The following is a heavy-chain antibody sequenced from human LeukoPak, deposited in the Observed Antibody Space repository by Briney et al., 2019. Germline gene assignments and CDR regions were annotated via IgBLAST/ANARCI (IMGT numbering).Heavy chain of an antibody. V-gene: IGHV1-18*01. Sequence: ASVKVSCKASGGTFSSYAISWVRQAPGQGLEWMGWISAYNGNTNYAQKLQGRVTMTTDTSTSTVYMELRSLRSDDTAVYYCARENPLDFDYWGQGTLVTVSS. CDR2: ISAYNGNT. CDR3: ARENPLDFDY. CDR1: GGTFSSYA. J-gene: IGHJ4*02.